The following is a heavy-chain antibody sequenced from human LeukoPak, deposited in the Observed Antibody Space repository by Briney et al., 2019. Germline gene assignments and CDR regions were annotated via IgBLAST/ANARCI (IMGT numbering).Heavy chain of an antibody. Sequence: SETLSLTCAVYGGSFSGYYWSWIRQPPGKGLEWIGEINHSGSTNYNPSLKSRVTISVDTSKNQFSLKLSSVTAADTAVYYCAREYIVGAAPFDYWGQGTLVTVSS. CDR1: GGSFSGYY. J-gene: IGHJ4*02. V-gene: IGHV4-34*01. CDR2: INHSGST. D-gene: IGHD1-26*01. CDR3: AREYIVGAAPFDY.